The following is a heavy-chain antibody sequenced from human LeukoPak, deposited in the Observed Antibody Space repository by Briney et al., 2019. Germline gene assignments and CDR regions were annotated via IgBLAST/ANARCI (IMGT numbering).Heavy chain of an antibody. Sequence: KSGPTLVNPTQTLTLTCTFSGFSLSTSGMCVSWIRQPPGKALEWLALIAWDDDKYYSTSLRARLTIPKDTSKNQVVLTMTNMDPVDTATYYCARIGAATTGDAFDIWGQGTMVTVSS. CDR2: IAWDDDK. J-gene: IGHJ3*02. CDR1: GFSLSTSGMC. CDR3: ARIGAATTGDAFDI. D-gene: IGHD4-11*01. V-gene: IGHV2-70*01.